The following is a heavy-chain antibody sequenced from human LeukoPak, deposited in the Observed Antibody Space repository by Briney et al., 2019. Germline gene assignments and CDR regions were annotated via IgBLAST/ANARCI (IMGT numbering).Heavy chain of an antibody. Sequence: SETLSLTCTVPGGSISSSTYYWSWIRQPPGKGLEWIGEINHSGSTNYNPSLKSRVTTSVDTSKNQFSLKLSSVTAADTAVYYCARHRLGITMVRGVITKTHFDYWGQGTLVTVSS. J-gene: IGHJ4*02. CDR3: ARHRLGITMVRGVITKTHFDY. CDR1: GGSISSSTYY. V-gene: IGHV4-39*01. D-gene: IGHD3-10*01. CDR2: INHSGST.